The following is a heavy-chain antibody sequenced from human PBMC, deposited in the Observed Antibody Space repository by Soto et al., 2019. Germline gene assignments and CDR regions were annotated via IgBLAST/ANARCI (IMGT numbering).Heavy chain of an antibody. Sequence: SVKVSCKASGFTFTSSALQWVRQARGQRLEWIGWIAVGSGYTNYAQRFQDRVTLTRDMSTATTYMELSRLTSEDTAIYYCAADATAWQQMVPSDYWGQGTLVTVSS. CDR1: GFTFTSSA. CDR2: IAVGSGYT. J-gene: IGHJ4*02. V-gene: IGHV1-58*01. D-gene: IGHD2-8*01. CDR3: AADATAWQQMVPSDY.